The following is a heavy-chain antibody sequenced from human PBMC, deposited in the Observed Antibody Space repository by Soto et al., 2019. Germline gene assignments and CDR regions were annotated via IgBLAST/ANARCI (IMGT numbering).Heavy chain of an antibody. V-gene: IGHV4-34*01. J-gene: IGHJ5*02. CDR1: GGSFSGYY. CDR2: INHSGST. Sequence: SETLSLTCAVYGGSFSGYYWSWIRQPPGKGLEWIGEINHSGSTKYNPSLKSRVTISVDTSKNHFSLKLSSVPAADTAVYYCARVQSHTAMVYNWFDPWGQGTLVTVSS. D-gene: IGHD5-18*01. CDR3: ARVQSHTAMVYNWFDP.